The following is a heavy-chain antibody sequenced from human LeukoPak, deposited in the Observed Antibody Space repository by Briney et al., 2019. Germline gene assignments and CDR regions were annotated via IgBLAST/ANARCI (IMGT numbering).Heavy chain of an antibody. CDR3: ARDYDHCTSSSCYPTFDY. V-gene: IGHV1-2*02. J-gene: IGHJ4*02. Sequence: ASVKVSCEASGYTFTGYYMHWVRQAPGQGLEWMGWINPNSGGTNYAQKFQGRVTMTRDTSISTAYMELSRLTSDDTAVYYCARDYDHCTSSSCYPTFDYWGRGTLVTVSS. CDR1: GYTFTGYY. CDR2: INPNSGGT. D-gene: IGHD2-2*01.